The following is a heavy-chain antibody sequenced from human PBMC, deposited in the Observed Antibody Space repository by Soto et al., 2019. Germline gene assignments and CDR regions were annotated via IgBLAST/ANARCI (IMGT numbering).Heavy chain of an antibody. D-gene: IGHD3-3*02. V-gene: IGHV2-5*02. CDR1: GFPLSTSGVA. J-gene: IGHJ4*02. CDR3: AHRRPKHLALDS. CDR2: IDWGDNK. Sequence: QITLKESGPTLVKPTQTLTLTCTFSGFPLSTSGVAVGWVRQPPGKALEWLALIDWGDNKRYRSSLQSRLTITKDTSKNQVVLTMTHMDPVDTGSYYCAHRRPKHLALDSWGQGTLVSVSS.